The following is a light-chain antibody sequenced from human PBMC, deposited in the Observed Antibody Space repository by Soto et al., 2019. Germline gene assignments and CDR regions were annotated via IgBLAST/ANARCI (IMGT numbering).Light chain of an antibody. V-gene: IGKV1-5*01. CDR3: QQSYNSPQT. J-gene: IGKJ1*01. CDR1: QSISIW. Sequence: DIEMTQSPSTLSASVGDRVTISCRASQSISIWLAWYQQKPGKAPKVLIWDASSLQRGVPSRLSGSGSGTDCTLTISSLQPEDFETYSCQQSYNSPQTFGRGTKVDIK. CDR2: DAS.